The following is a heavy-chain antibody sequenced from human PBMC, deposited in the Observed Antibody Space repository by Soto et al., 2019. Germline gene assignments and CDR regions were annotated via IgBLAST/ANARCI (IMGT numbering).Heavy chain of an antibody. CDR3: ARSGHYYDSSGFRERAFDI. D-gene: IGHD3-22*01. CDR1: GFTFSSYD. V-gene: IGHV3-30-3*01. Sequence: ESGGGVVQPGRSLRLSCGASGFTFSSYDMNWVRQAPGKGLEWVALILHDGSNKYYADSVKGRFTISRDNIKNTLYLEMNSLRAEDTAVHYCARSGHYYDSSGFRERAFDIWGQGAMVTVSS. J-gene: IGHJ3*02. CDR2: ILHDGSNK.